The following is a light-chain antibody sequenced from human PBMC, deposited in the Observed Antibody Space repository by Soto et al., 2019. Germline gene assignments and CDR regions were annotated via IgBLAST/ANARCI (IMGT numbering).Light chain of an antibody. Sequence: EIVLTQSTGTLSLSPGERATLSCRASQSVSSSYLAWYQQKPGQAPRLLIYGASSRATGIPDRFSGSGSGTDFTLTISRLEPEGFAVYYCQQYNSWPWTFGQGTKVDIK. CDR3: QQYNSWPWT. J-gene: IGKJ1*01. CDR2: GAS. V-gene: IGKV3-20*01. CDR1: QSVSSSY.